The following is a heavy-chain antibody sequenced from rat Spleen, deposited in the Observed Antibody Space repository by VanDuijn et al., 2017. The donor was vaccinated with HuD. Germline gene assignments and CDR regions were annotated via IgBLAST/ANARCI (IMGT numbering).Heavy chain of an antibody. J-gene: IGHJ4*01. D-gene: IGHD1-12*02. CDR3: ASSHYYYDGQGVMDA. Sequence: EVQLQESGPGLVKPSQSLSLTCSVTGYSITSNYWGWIRKFPGNKMEWMGYISYSGSTSYNPSLKSRISITRDTSKNQFFLQLNSVTTEDTATYYCASSHYYYDGQGVMDAWGQGASVTVSS. CDR2: ISYSGST. V-gene: IGHV3-1*01. CDR1: GYSITSNY.